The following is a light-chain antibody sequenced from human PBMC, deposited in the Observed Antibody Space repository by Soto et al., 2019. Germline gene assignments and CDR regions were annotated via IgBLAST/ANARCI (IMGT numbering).Light chain of an antibody. CDR3: SSYTTTTAWV. CDR1: SSDVGAYSY. Sequence: QSVLTQPASVSGSPGQSITISCTGSSSDVGAYSYVSWFQQHPGRAPKLIIYEVSNRPSGVSDRFSGSKSGNTASLTISGLKAEDEADYHCSSYTTTTAWVFGGGTKLTVL. J-gene: IGLJ3*02. CDR2: EVS. V-gene: IGLV2-14*01.